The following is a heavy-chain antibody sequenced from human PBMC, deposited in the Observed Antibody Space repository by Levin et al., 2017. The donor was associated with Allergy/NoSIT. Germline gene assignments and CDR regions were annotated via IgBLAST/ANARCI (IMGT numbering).Heavy chain of an antibody. CDR1: GGSIRSGGYS. CDR2: IYLSGST. CDR3: ARVAGYSYGYYFDY. V-gene: IGHV4-30-2*01. J-gene: IGHJ4*02. Sequence: SQTLSLTCAVSGGSIRSGGYSWSWIRPPPGKGLEWIGNIYLSGSTNDNPSLKSRVTMSVDRSKNQFSLKLSYVTAADTAVYYCARVAGYSYGYYFDYWGPGTLVTVSS. D-gene: IGHD5-18*01.